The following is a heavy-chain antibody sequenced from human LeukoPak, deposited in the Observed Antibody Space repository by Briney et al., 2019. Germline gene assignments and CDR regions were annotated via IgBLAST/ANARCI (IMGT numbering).Heavy chain of an antibody. CDR1: GFSFSSYG. D-gene: IGHD3-22*01. J-gene: IGHJ4*02. CDR2: FSSSTTIN. CDR3: ARGSIVACVRY. Sequence: GGSLRLSCAASGFSFSSYGMNWVRQAPGKGWVWGIYFSSSTTINDYTDSVKGRFTISRDNAKNSLYLQMNSLRADDTAVYYCARGSIVACVRYWGQGTLVTVSS. V-gene: IGHV3-48*04.